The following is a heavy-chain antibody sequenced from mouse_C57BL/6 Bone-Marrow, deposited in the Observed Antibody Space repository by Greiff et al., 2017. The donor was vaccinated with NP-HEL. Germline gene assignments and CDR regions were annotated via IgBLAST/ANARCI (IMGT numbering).Heavy chain of an antibody. J-gene: IGHJ2*01. CDR2: IDPSDSYP. CDR3: AREGLTGYYFDY. D-gene: IGHD4-1*01. V-gene: IGHV1-69*01. Sequence: QVQLQQPGAELVMPGASVKLSCKASGYTFTSYWMHWVKQRPGQGLEWIGEIDPSDSYPNYNQKLKGKSTLTVDKSSSTAYMQLSRLASEDSAVYYCAREGLTGYYFDYWGQGTTLTVSS. CDR1: GYTFTSYW.